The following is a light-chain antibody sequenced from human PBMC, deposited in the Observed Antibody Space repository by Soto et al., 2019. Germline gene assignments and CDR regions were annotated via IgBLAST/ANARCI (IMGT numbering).Light chain of an antibody. Sequence: EIVMTQSPATLSVSPGDRATLSCRASQSVDNDLAWYQQKPGQPPRLLIYDASTRATGIPARFSGSQPGTEFTLAFSSLLSEDFAVYFCQQYNNWPLTFGGGTKVET. J-gene: IGKJ4*01. CDR2: DAS. CDR1: QSVDND. CDR3: QQYNNWPLT. V-gene: IGKV3D-15*01.